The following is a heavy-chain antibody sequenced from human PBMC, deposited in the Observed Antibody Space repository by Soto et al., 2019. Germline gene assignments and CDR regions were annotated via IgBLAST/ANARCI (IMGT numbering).Heavy chain of an antibody. CDR2: ISSSGSTI. CDR1: GFTFSDYY. J-gene: IGHJ4*02. Sequence: PGGSLRLSCAASGFTFSDYYMSWIRQAPGKGLEWVSYISSSGSTIYYADSVKGRFTISRDNAKNSLYLQMNSLRAEDTAVYYCARAIQWLVWGYHLDYWGQGTLVTVSS. D-gene: IGHD6-19*01. V-gene: IGHV3-11*01. CDR3: ARAIQWLVWGYHLDY.